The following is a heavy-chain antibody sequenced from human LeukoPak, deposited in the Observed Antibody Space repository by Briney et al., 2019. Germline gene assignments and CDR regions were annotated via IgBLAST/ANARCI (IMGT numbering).Heavy chain of an antibody. D-gene: IGHD5-18*01. V-gene: IGHV3-13*01. Sequence: PGGSLRLSCAASGFTFSSYDMHWVRQATGKGLEWVSAIGTAGDTYYPGSVKGRFTISRENAKNSLYLQMNSLRAGDTAVYYCANDVDTAMVHDYWGQGTLVTVSS. CDR1: GFTFSSYD. CDR2: IGTAGDT. J-gene: IGHJ4*02. CDR3: ANDVDTAMVHDY.